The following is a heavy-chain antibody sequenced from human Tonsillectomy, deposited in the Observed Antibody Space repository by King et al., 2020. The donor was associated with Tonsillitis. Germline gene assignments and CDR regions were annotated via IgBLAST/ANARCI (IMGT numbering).Heavy chain of an antibody. CDR2: MNPDNGDK. CDR1: GYTFTGHY. D-gene: IGHD3-16*01. Sequence: VQLVESGAEVKKPGASVRVSCMTSGYTFTGHYLHWVRQAPGQGLEWMGWMNPDNGDKDAAQNFQGRVTMTGDTSISTAFKELTRLRSDDTAVYYCARGGLPTFDYWGQGTLVTVSS. CDR3: ARGGLPTFDY. V-gene: IGHV1-2*02. J-gene: IGHJ4*02.